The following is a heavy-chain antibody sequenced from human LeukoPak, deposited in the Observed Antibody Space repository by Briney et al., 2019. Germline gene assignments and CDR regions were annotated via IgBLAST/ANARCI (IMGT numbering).Heavy chain of an antibody. J-gene: IGHJ5*02. V-gene: IGHV4-34*01. CDR2: INHSGST. CDR3: ARGKGSYYHNWFDP. D-gene: IGHD3-10*01. Sequence: RASETLSLTCAVYGGSFSGYYWSWIRQPPGKGLEWIGEINHSGSTNYKPSLKSRVTISVDTSKNQFSLKLSSVTAADTAVYYCARGKGSYYHNWFDPWGQGTLVTVSS. CDR1: GGSFSGYY.